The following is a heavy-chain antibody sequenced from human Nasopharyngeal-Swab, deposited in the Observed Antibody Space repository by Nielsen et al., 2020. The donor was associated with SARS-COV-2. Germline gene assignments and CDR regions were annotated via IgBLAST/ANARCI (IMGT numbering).Heavy chain of an antibody. V-gene: IGHV5-51*01. J-gene: IGHJ3*02. CDR2: IYPGDSDT. CDR3: ARLPMRAASGRGAFDI. Sequence: KVSCKASGYNFATYWIGWVRQMPGEGLRWMGLIYPGDSDTRYSPPLQGQVTIPADRSITTAYLQWSSLKASDTAMYYCARLPMRAASGRGAFDIWGQGTMVTVSS. CDR1: GYNFATYW. D-gene: IGHD6-13*01.